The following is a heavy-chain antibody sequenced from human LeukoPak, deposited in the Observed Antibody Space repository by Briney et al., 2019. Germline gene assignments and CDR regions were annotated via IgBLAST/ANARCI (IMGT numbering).Heavy chain of an antibody. V-gene: IGHV4-30-2*01. D-gene: IGHD6-13*01. CDR2: INHSGST. Sequence: SQTLSLTCTVSGGSISSGGYYWSWIRQPPGKGLEWIGEINHSGSTNYNPSLKSRVTISVDTSKNQFSLKLSSVTAADTVVYYCARGRYSSSWYRHNWFDPWGQGTLVTVSS. J-gene: IGHJ5*02. CDR3: ARGRYSSSWYRHNWFDP. CDR1: GGSISSGGYY.